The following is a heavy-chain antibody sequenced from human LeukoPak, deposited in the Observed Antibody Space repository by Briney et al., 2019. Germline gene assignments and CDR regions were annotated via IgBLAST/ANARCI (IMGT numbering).Heavy chain of an antibody. CDR3: ARGKTGGGSIGYYYMDV. CDR1: GGSFSGYY. CDR2: INHSGST. Sequence: SETLSLTCAVYGGSFSGYYWSWIRQPPGKGLEWIGEINHSGSTNYNPSLKSRVTISVDTSKNQFSLKLSSVTAADTAVYYYARGKTGGGSIGYYYMDVWGKGTTVTVSS. V-gene: IGHV4-34*01. J-gene: IGHJ6*03. D-gene: IGHD1-26*01.